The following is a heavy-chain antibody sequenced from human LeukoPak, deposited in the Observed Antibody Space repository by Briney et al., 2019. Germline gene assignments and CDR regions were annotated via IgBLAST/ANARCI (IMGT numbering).Heavy chain of an antibody. CDR1: GYTFTSYY. J-gene: IGHJ4*02. CDR3: ASDSGSYGLSFDY. V-gene: IGHV1-46*01. CDR2: INPSGGST. D-gene: IGHD1-26*01. Sequence: ATVKVSCKASGYTFTSYYMHWVRQAPGQGLEWMGIINPSGGSTSYAQKFQGRVTMTRDTSTSTVYMELSSLRSEDTAVYYCASDSGSYGLSFDYWGQGTLVTVSS.